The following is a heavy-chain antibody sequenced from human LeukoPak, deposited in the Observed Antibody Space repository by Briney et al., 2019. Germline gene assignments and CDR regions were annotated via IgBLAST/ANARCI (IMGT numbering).Heavy chain of an antibody. J-gene: IGHJ4*02. CDR3: ARGQTTVTN. Sequence: GGSLRLSCAASGFTFSGYGVHWVRQAPGKGLEWVANIKQDGSEKYYVDSVKGRFTISRDNAKNSLYLQMSSLRAEDTAVYYCARGQTTVTNWGQGTLVTVSS. CDR2: IKQDGSEK. V-gene: IGHV3-7*03. D-gene: IGHD4-17*01. CDR1: GFTFSGYG.